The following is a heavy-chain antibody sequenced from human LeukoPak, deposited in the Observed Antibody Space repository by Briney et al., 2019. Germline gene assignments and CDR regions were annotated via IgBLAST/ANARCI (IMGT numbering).Heavy chain of an antibody. CDR3: ASFICSSTSCSIFDY. V-gene: IGHV4-34*01. J-gene: IGHJ4*02. CDR1: GGSFSGYY. D-gene: IGHD2-2*01. CDR2: INHSGST. Sequence: SETLSLTCAVYGGSFSGYYWSWIRQPPGKGLEWIGEINHSGSTNYNPSFKSRVTISVDTSKNQFSLKLSSVTAADTAVYYCASFICSSTSCSIFDYWGQGTLVTVSS.